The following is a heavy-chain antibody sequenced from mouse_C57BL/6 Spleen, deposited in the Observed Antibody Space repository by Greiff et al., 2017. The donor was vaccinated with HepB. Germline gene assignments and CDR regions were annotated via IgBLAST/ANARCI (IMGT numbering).Heavy chain of an antibody. CDR3: ALYYSNYLYYAMDY. V-gene: IGHV1-55*01. CDR2: IYPGSGST. D-gene: IGHD2-5*01. Sequence: QVHVKQSGAELVKPGASVKMSCKASGYTFTSYWITWVKQRPGQGLEWIGDIYPGSGSTNYNEKFKSKATLTVDTSSSTAYMQLSSLTSEDSAVYYCALYYSNYLYYAMDYWGQGTSVTVSS. J-gene: IGHJ4*01. CDR1: GYTFTSYW.